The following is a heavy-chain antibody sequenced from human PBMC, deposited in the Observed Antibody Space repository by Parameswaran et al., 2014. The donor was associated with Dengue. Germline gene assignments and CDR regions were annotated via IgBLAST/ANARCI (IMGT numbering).Heavy chain of an antibody. V-gene: IGHV3-9*01. D-gene: IGHD3-3*01. J-gene: IGHJ6*02. Sequence: WIRQPPGKGLEWVSGISWNSGTIGYADSVKGRFTISRDNAKNSLYLQMNSLRAEDTALYYCAKDVAIFGVVGGRGMDVWGQGTTVTVSS. CDR3: AKDVAIFGVVGGRGMDV. CDR2: ISWNSGTI.